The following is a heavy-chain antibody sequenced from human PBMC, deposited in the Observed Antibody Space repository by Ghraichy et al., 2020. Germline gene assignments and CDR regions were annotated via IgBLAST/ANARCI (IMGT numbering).Heavy chain of an antibody. J-gene: IGHJ4*02. V-gene: IGHV3-23*01. D-gene: IGHD4-11*01. Sequence: GSLRLSCAASGFTFSSYAMSWVRQAPGKGLEWVSAITGSGGSANYADSVRGRFTISRDNSKNTLFLQMNSLRADDTALYYCARGSVTRYFDFWGQGTLVTVSS. CDR1: GFTFSSYA. CDR3: ARGSVTRYFDF. CDR2: ITGSGGSA.